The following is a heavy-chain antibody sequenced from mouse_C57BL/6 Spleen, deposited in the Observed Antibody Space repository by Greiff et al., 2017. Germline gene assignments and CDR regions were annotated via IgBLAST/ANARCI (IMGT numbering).Heavy chain of an antibody. Sequence: EVKVVESGGGLVQPGESLQLSCESNEYEFPSHDMSWVRKTPEKRLELVAAINSDGGSTYYPDTMERRFIISRDHTKKTLYLQMSSLRSEDTALYYCARHSNYHYAMDYWGQGTSVTVSS. V-gene: IGHV5-2*01. CDR3: ARHSNYHYAMDY. J-gene: IGHJ4*01. CDR1: EYEFPSHD. CDR2: INSDGGST. D-gene: IGHD2-5*01.